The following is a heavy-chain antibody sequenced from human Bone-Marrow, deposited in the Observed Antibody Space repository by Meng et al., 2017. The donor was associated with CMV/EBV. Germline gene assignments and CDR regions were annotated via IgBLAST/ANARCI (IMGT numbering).Heavy chain of an antibody. CDR2: INHSGST. J-gene: IGHJ4*02. V-gene: IGHV4-34*01. Sequence: ESLKISCAVYGGSFSGYYWSWIRQPPGKGLEWIGEINHSGSTNYNPSLKSRVTISVDTSKNQFSLKLSSVTAADTAVYYCARLAYSYGYVDYWGQGTLVTVSS. CDR1: GGSFSGYY. D-gene: IGHD5-18*01. CDR3: ARLAYSYGYVDY.